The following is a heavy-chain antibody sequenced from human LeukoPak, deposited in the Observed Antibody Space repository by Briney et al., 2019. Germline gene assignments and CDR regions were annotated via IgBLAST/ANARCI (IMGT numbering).Heavy chain of an antibody. Sequence: SETLSLTCTISGGSVSYYYWSWIRQPPGKGLEWIGYIYNSGGTNYNPSLKSRVTISIDTSKNQFSLKLNSVTAADTAVYYCARQLLSDSGWFDPWGQGTLVTVSS. J-gene: IGHJ5*02. V-gene: IGHV4-59*02. D-gene: IGHD2-2*01. CDR1: GGSVSYYY. CDR2: IYNSGGT. CDR3: ARQLLSDSGWFDP.